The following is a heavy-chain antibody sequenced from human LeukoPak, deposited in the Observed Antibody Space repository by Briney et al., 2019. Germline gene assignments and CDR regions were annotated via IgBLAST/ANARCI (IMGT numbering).Heavy chain of an antibody. J-gene: IGHJ4*02. CDR1: GFTFSSYA. Sequence: GSLRLSCAASGFTFSSYAMSWVRQAPGKGLEWVSAISGSGGSTYYTNSVKGRFTISRDNSKNTLYLQMNSLRAEDTAVYYCAKLPYSYGPYYFDYWGQGTLVTVSS. V-gene: IGHV3-23*01. CDR2: ISGSGGST. D-gene: IGHD5-18*01. CDR3: AKLPYSYGPYYFDY.